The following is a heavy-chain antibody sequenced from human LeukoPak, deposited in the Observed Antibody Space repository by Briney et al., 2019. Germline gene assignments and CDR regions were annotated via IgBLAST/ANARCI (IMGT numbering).Heavy chain of an antibody. Sequence: GGSLRLSCAASGFTFSSYAMSWVHQAPGKGLEWVSAISGSGGSTYYADSVKGRFTISRDNSKNTLYLQMNSLRAEDTAVYYCAAQRWLQLPFDYWGQGTLVTVSS. J-gene: IGHJ4*02. CDR1: GFTFSSYA. CDR2: ISGSGGST. CDR3: AAQRWLQLPFDY. D-gene: IGHD5-24*01. V-gene: IGHV3-23*01.